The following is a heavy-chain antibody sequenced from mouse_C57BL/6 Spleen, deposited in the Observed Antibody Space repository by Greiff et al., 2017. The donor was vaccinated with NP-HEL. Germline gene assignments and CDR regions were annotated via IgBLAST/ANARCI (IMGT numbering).Heavy chain of an antibody. J-gene: IGHJ4*01. V-gene: IGHV1-15*01. CDR2: IDPATGGT. CDR1: GYTFTDYE. Sequence: VQLQQSGAELVRPGASVTLSCKASGYTFTDYEMHWVKQTPVHGLEWIGAIDPATGGTAYHQKFKGKAILTADKSSSTAYMELRSLTSEDSAVYYCTRDSITTGMDYWGQGTSVTVSS. CDR3: TRDSITTGMDY. D-gene: IGHD1-2*01.